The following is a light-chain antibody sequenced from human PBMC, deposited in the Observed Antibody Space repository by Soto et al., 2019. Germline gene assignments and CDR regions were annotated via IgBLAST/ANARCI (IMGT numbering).Light chain of an antibody. J-gene: IGLJ3*02. V-gene: IGLV2-11*01. Sequence: QSVLTQPRSVSGSPGQSVTISCTGTSSDVGGYNYVSWYQQHPGKAPKLMIYDVSKRPSGVPDRFSGSKSGNTASLTISGLPAEDDDDYYCCSYAGSYTWVFGGGTKLTVL. CDR3: CSYAGSYTWV. CDR2: DVS. CDR1: SSDVGGYNY.